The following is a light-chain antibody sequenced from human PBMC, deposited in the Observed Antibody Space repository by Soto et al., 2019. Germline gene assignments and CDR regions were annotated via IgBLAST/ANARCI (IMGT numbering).Light chain of an antibody. CDR3: QQYNNWPRT. J-gene: IGKJ1*01. CDR2: GAS. V-gene: IGKV3-15*01. Sequence: EIVMTQSPATLSVSPGERATLSCRASQSVSSNLAWYQQKTGQAPKLLIYGASNRATGIPARFSGSGSGTEFTLTISSLQSEDFAVYYCQQYNNWPRTFGQGTKV. CDR1: QSVSSN.